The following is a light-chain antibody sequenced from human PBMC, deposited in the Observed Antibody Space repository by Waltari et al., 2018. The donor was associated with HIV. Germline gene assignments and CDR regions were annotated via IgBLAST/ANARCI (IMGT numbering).Light chain of an antibody. CDR2: DVT. Sequence: QSALTQPASVSRSPGQSITISCTGTSNDVGGYNYVSWYQQHPGKAPKLMIYDVTTRPSGVSVRVSGSKSGNTASLTISGLQAEDEADYYCSSYTKTLYVIFGGGTKLTVL. V-gene: IGLV2-14*03. CDR3: SSYTKTLYVI. CDR1: SNDVGGYNY. J-gene: IGLJ2*01.